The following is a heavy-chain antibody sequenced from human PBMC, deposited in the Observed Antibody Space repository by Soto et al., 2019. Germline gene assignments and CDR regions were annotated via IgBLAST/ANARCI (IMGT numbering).Heavy chain of an antibody. Sequence: ASVKVSCKASGYTFTGYYMHCVRQAPGQGLEWMGWINPNSGGTNYAQKFQGWVTMTRDTSISTAYMELSGLRSDDTAVYYCARDGGQSNGMDVWGQGTTVTVSS. D-gene: IGHD6-19*01. V-gene: IGHV1-2*04. CDR3: ARDGGQSNGMDV. CDR2: INPNSGGT. CDR1: GYTFTGYY. J-gene: IGHJ6*02.